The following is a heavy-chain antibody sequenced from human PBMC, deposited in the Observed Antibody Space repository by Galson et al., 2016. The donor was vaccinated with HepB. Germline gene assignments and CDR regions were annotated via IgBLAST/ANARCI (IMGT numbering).Heavy chain of an antibody. D-gene: IGHD6-6*01. Sequence: SVKVSCKASGYTFTNYIISWVRQAPGQGLEWMGWISADNGNTKYAQKVQDRVTMTTDTSTSTAYMDLRSLRSDDTAVYYCVRDLSSLALYGMDVWGQGTTVTVSS. CDR2: ISADNGNT. V-gene: IGHV1-18*01. CDR3: VRDLSSLALYGMDV. J-gene: IGHJ6*02. CDR1: GYTFTNYI.